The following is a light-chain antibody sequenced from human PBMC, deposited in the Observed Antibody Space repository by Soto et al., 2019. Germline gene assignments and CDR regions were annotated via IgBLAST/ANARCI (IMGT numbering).Light chain of an antibody. CDR3: QQYNNWPIT. CDR2: VAS. V-gene: IGKV3-15*01. J-gene: IGKJ5*01. Sequence: MVMTQSPATLPVSPGEGVTLSCRASQSVTNNLAWYQQKPGQAPRLLIYVASTRAPGIPARFSGSGSGTEFTLTISSLQSEDFAVYYCQQYNNWPITFGRGTRLE. CDR1: QSVTNN.